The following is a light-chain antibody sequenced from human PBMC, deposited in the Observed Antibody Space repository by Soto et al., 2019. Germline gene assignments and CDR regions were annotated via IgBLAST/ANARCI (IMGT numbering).Light chain of an antibody. J-gene: IGKJ2*01. CDR1: QSVSSN. Sequence: EIVMTQSPATLSVSPGERATLSCRASQSVSSNLAWYQQKPGQAPRLLIYGASTRATGIPARFSGSGSGTEFTLTISSLQSEDFAVYYCQQYNNWPPYTFXQGT. CDR3: QQYNNWPPYT. CDR2: GAS. V-gene: IGKV3-15*01.